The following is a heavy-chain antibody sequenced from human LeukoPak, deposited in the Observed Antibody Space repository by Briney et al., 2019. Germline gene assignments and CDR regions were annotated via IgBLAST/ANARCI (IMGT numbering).Heavy chain of an antibody. Sequence: SETLSLTCAVYGGSFSGYYWSWIRQPPGKGLEWIGEINHSGSTNYNPSLKSRVTISVDTSKNQFSLKLSSVTAADTAVYYCAGKTRSMTTVTPGKFDPWGQGTLVTVSS. CDR2: INHSGST. V-gene: IGHV4-34*01. CDR3: AGKTRSMTTVTPGKFDP. J-gene: IGHJ5*02. CDR1: GGSFSGYY. D-gene: IGHD4-17*01.